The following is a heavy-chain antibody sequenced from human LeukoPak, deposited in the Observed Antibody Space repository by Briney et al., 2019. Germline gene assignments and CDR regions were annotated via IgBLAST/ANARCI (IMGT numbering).Heavy chain of an antibody. D-gene: IGHD3-10*01. V-gene: IGHV1-2*02. CDR1: GYTFTGYY. J-gene: IGHJ4*02. CDR3: ARDLWFGELSSLDY. Sequence: ASVTVSCKASGYTFTGYYMHWVRQAPGQGLEWMGWFNPNSGGTNYAQKFQGRVTMTRDTSISTAYMELSRLRSDDTAVYYCARDLWFGELSSLDYWGQGTLVTVSS. CDR2: FNPNSGGT.